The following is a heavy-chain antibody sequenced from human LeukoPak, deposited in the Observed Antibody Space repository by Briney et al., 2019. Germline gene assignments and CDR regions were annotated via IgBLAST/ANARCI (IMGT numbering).Heavy chain of an antibody. CDR2: IYYNGNT. J-gene: IGHJ4*02. Sequence: TETLSLTCTVSGGSISSYYWSWIRQSPGKGLEWIGYIYYNGNTYYNPSLTSRVTISVDTSKNQFSLRLSSVTAADTAVYYCARHGSRAVAGCFDYWGQGTLVTVSS. V-gene: IGHV4-59*08. CDR3: ARHGSRAVAGCFDY. CDR1: GGSISSYY. D-gene: IGHD6-19*01.